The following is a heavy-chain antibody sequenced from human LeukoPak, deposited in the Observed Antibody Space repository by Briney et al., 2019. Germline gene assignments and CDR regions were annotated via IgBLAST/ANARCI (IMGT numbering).Heavy chain of an antibody. CDR1: SGSFSGYY. CDR2: INHSGST. Sequence: SETLSLTCAVYSGSFSGYYWSWIRQPPGKGLEWIGEINHSGSTNYNPSLKSRVNISVDTSKNQFSLNLSSVTTADTAVYYCARRGSGTRANFDYWGQGTLVTVSS. CDR3: ARRGSGTRANFDY. J-gene: IGHJ4*02. D-gene: IGHD3-3*01. V-gene: IGHV4-34*01.